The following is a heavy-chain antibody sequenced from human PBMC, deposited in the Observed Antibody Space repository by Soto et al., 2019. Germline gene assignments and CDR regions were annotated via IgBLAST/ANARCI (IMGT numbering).Heavy chain of an antibody. V-gene: IGHV3-53*01. J-gene: IGHJ4*02. D-gene: IGHD3-10*01. Sequence: GGSLRLSCEAFGFNVSTNYMSWVRQTPGKGLEWVSVFYSGGSTFYADSVKGRFTISRDNSRNTLYLQMRSLRAEDTAVYYCARGFPSMTYYGEYYFDYWGQGALVTVSS. CDR2: FYSGGST. CDR1: GFNVSTNY. CDR3: ARGFPSMTYYGEYYFDY.